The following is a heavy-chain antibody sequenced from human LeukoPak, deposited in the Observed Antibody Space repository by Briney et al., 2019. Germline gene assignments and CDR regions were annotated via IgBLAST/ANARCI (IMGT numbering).Heavy chain of an antibody. J-gene: IGHJ4*02. V-gene: IGHV3-23*01. CDR3: AKPQKIYCSGGSCWCFDY. CDR1: GFTFSSYA. Sequence: PGGSLRLSCAASGFTFSSYAMSWVRQAPGKGLEWVSAISGSGGSTYYADSVKGRFTISRDNSKNTLYLQMNSLRAEDTAVYYCAKPQKIYCSGGSCWCFDYWGQGTLVTVSS. D-gene: IGHD2-15*01. CDR2: ISGSGGST.